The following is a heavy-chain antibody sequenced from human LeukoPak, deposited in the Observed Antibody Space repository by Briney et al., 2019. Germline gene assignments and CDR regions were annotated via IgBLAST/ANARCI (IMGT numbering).Heavy chain of an antibody. Sequence: GSLRLSCAASGFTFSSYWMTWVRQAPGKGLEWVANIKQDGSEKFYVDSVKGRFTISRDSAKNSLYLQMNSLRAEDTAVYYCARDDSGGSLNDYWGQGTLVTVSS. CDR1: GFTFSSYW. J-gene: IGHJ4*02. CDR2: IKQDGSEK. CDR3: ARDDSGGSLNDY. D-gene: IGHD3-22*01. V-gene: IGHV3-7*01.